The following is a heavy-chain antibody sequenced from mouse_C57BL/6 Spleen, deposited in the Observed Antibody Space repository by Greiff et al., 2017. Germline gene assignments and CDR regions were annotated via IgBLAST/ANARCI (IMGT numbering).Heavy chain of an antibody. J-gene: IGHJ2*01. V-gene: IGHV1-80*01. CDR3: ARGDYGYDVDYFDY. D-gene: IGHD2-2*01. CDR2: IYPGDGDT. Sequence: QVQLQQSGAELVKPGASVKISCKASGYAFSSYWMNWVKQRPGKGLEWIGQIYPGDGDTNYNGKFKGKATLTADKASSTAYMQLSSLTSENSAVYVCARGDYGYDVDYFDYWGQGTTLTVSS. CDR1: GYAFSSYW.